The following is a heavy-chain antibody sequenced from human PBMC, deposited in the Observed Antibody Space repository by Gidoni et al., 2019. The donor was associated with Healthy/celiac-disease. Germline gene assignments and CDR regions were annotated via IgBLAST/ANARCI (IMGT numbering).Heavy chain of an antibody. CDR3: AKDMSGVVGDPFDY. CDR2: ISGSGGTT. CDR1: GFTFSSYA. Sequence: EVQLLEPGGGLVQPGGSLRLSCAASGFTFSSYAMSWVRQAPGKGLDWFSGISGSGGTTKYADSVKGRFTISRDNSKNMVYLQMNSLRAEDMAVYYCAKDMSGVVGDPFDYWGQGTLVTVSS. D-gene: IGHD3-3*01. J-gene: IGHJ4*02. V-gene: IGHV3-23*01.